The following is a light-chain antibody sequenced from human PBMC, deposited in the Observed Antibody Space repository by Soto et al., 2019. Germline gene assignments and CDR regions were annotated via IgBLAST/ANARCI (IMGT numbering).Light chain of an antibody. J-gene: IGKJ1*01. CDR1: QNVGGD. CDR2: RTS. V-gene: IGKV3-15*01. Sequence: RVTTQSPATLSVSPGERATLSCRASQNVGGDLAWYQQKPGQAPRLLIYRTSTRATGIPARFSGSGSGTEFTLTISSLQSEDFAVYYCQEYNGRSSFGQGTKVEIK. CDR3: QEYNGRSS.